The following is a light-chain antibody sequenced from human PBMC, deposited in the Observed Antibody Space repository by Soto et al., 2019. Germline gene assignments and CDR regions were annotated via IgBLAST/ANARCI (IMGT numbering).Light chain of an antibody. J-gene: IGKJ1*01. CDR1: HSISSW. CDR3: QQYNSYPWT. Sequence: DIQMTQSPSTLSASVGDRVIITCRASHSISSWLAWYQQKPGKAPKLLIYKASSLESGVPSRFSGSGSGTEFTLTISSLQPDDFATYYCQQYNSYPWTFGQGTKVEIK. V-gene: IGKV1-5*03. CDR2: KAS.